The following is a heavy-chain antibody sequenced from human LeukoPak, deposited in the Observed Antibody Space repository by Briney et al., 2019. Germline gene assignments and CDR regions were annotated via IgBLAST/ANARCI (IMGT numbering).Heavy chain of an antibody. V-gene: IGHV4-61*02. J-gene: IGHJ4*02. Sequence: PSQTLSLTCTVSGGSISSGSYYWSWIRQPAGKGLEWIGRVYTTGSTDYNPSLKSRVTISVDTSKNHFSLNLTSVTAADTAVYYCARDQDVWGQGTLVTVSS. CDR2: VYTTGST. CDR3: ARDQDV. D-gene: IGHD3-16*01. CDR1: GGSISSGSYY.